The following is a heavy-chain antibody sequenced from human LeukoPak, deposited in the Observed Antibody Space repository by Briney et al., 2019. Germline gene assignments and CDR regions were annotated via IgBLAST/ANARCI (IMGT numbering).Heavy chain of an antibody. CDR1: GFIFSDYY. CDR2: ISNSGSTI. Sequence: GGSLRLSCAASGFIFSDYYMTWIRQAPGKGLEWVSYISNSGSTIYYADSVEGRFTISRDNAKISLYLQMNSLRAEDTAVYYCVRNYFTFGGVIVASWGQGTLVTVSS. D-gene: IGHD3-16*02. V-gene: IGHV3-11*01. CDR3: VRNYFTFGGVIVAS. J-gene: IGHJ5*02.